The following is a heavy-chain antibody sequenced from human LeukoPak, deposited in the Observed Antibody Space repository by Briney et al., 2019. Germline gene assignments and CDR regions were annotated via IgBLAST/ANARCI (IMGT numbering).Heavy chain of an antibody. D-gene: IGHD3-10*01. CDR3: ASGGMGARKYYSDPFHY. Sequence: GGSLRLSCAASGFTVSSNYMSWVRQAPGKGLEWVSIIYSAGSTYYADSVRGRFTISRDSSKNTVCLQMNSLRAEDTSVYYCASGGMGARKYYSDPFHYWGQGTLVTVSS. J-gene: IGHJ4*02. CDR2: IYSAGST. CDR1: GFTVSSNY. V-gene: IGHV3-53*01.